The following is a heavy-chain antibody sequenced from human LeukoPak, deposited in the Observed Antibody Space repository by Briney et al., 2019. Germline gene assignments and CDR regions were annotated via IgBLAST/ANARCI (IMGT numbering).Heavy chain of an antibody. CDR1: GGTISSSSYY. V-gene: IGHV4-39*01. CDR2: IYYSGST. D-gene: IGHD3-22*01. J-gene: IGHJ4*02. CDR3: ARHNGPDHYYDSRGRDY. Sequence: TPSETLSLTCTVSGGTISSSSYYWGWIRQPPGKGLEWIGSIYYSGSTYYNPSLKSRVTISVDTSNNQFSLKLSSVTAADTAVYYCARHNGPDHYYDSRGRDYWGQGTLVTVSS.